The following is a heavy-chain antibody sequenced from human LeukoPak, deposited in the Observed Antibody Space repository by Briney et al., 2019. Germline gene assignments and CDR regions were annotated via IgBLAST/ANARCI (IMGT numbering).Heavy chain of an antibody. CDR3: ARFGSSGWSAFDY. J-gene: IGHJ4*02. CDR1: GGSISSYY. V-gene: IGHV4-59*01. Sequence: SETLSLTCTVSGGSISSYYWSWIRQPPGKGLEWIGYIYYSGSTNYNPSPKSRVTISVDTSKNQFSLKLSSVTAADTAVYYCARFGSSGWSAFDYWGQGTLVTVSS. D-gene: IGHD6-19*01. CDR2: IYYSGST.